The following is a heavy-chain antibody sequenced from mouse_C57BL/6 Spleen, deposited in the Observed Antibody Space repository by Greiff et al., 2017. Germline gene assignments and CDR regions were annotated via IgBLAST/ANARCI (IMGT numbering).Heavy chain of an antibody. Sequence: VQLQQSGPELVKPGASVKISCKASGYTFTDYYMNWVKQSNGKSLEWIGDINPNNGGTSYNQKFKGKATLTVDKSSSTAYTELRSLTSEDSAVYYCARGSYDGFHWYFDVWGTGTTVTVSA. J-gene: IGHJ1*03. CDR3: ARGSYDGFHWYFDV. V-gene: IGHV1-26*01. CDR2: INPNNGGT. D-gene: IGHD2-3*01. CDR1: GYTFTDYY.